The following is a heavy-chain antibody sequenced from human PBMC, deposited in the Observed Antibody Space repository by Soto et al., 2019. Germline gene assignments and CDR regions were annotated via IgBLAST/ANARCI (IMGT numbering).Heavy chain of an antibody. CDR2: ISGYNGHT. J-gene: IGHJ6*02. V-gene: IGHV1-18*01. Sequence: QVQLVQSGAEVRKPGASVKVSCKASGYTFTTYGISWVRQAPGQGLEWKGWISGYNGHTKYAQKLQGRVTMTTDTSTSTVYMDLRGLRSDDTAVYYCAREGEMPCYDYGLDVWGQGTTVTVSS. D-gene: IGHD3-16*01. CDR3: AREGEMPCYDYGLDV. CDR1: GYTFTTYG.